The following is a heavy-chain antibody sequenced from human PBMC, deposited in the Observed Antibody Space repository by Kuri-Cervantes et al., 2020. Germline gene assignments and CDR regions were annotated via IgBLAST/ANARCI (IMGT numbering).Heavy chain of an antibody. CDR2: INHSGST. J-gene: IGHJ4*02. CDR1: GGSFRGYY. Sequence: SQTLSLTCAVYGGSFRGYYWSWIRQPPGKGLEWIGEINHSGSTNYNPSLKSRVTISVDTSKNQFSLKLSSVTAADTAVYYCARAWFGEFGGYFDYWGQGTLVTVSS. CDR3: ARAWFGEFGGYFDY. D-gene: IGHD3-10*01. V-gene: IGHV4-34*01.